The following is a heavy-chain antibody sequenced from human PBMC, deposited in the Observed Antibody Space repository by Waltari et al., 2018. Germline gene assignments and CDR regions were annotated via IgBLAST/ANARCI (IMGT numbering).Heavy chain of an antibody. CDR3: AADQQNWNNGVYYYYYMDV. CDR1: GGSISSGSYY. J-gene: IGHJ6*03. V-gene: IGHV4-61*02. Sequence: QVQLQESGPGLVKPSQTLSLTCTVSGGSISSGSYYWSWIRQPAGKGLEWIGRIYTSGSTTYNPPLKRRGAITVDTSKNHLSLQLRCVAAADTAVYYCAADQQNWNNGVYYYYYMDVWGKGTTVTVSS. D-gene: IGHD1-1*01. CDR2: IYTSGST.